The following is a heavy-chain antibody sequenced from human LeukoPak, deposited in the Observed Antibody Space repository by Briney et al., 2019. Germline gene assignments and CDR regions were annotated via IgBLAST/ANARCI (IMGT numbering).Heavy chain of an antibody. V-gene: IGHV3-23*01. Sequence: GGSLRLSCAASGFTFSSYAMSGVRQAPGKGLDGVSAISGSGGSTYYAHSVKGRFTISRDNSKNTLYLQMNSLRAEDTAVYYCATQWGSYRYNLGPGPDYWGQGTLVTVSS. J-gene: IGHJ4*02. CDR2: ISGSGGST. CDR3: ATQWGSYRYNLGPGPDY. CDR1: GFTFSSYA. D-gene: IGHD3-16*02.